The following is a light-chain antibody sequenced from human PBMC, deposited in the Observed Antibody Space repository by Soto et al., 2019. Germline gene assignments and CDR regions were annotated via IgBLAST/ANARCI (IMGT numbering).Light chain of an antibody. V-gene: IGLV2-14*01. CDR2: DVS. J-gene: IGLJ2*01. CDR3: SSYTSSSTVV. CDR1: SSDVGGYNY. Sequence: QSVLTQPASVSGSPGQSITISCTGTSSDVGGYNYVSWYQQHPGKDPKLMIYDVSNRPSGVSNRFSGSKSGNTASLTISGLQAEDEADYYFSSYTSSSTVVFGGGTTLTVL.